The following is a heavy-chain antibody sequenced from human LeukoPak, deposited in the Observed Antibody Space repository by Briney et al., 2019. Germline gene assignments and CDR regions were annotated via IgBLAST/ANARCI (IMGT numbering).Heavy chain of an antibody. J-gene: IGHJ4*02. CDR3: ARVAEYSSGWYDPFDY. CDR1: GYSFTSYA. V-gene: IGHV7-4-1*02. CDR2: INTNTGNP. Sequence: ASVKVSCKASGYSFTSYAMNWVRPAPGQGLEWMGWINTNTGNPTYAQGFTGRCVFSLDTSVSTAYLQISSLKAEDTAVYSCARVAEYSSGWYDPFDYWGQGTLVTVSS. D-gene: IGHD6-19*01.